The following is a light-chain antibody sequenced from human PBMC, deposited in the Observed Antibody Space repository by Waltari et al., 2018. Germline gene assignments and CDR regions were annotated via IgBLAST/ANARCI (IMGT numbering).Light chain of an antibody. CDR1: SSQVGPHNH. CDR2: DVN. CDR3: CAYAGGPWV. J-gene: IGLJ3*02. V-gene: IGLV2-11*01. Sequence: QSALPQPRPVSGSPGQSVTVSCTGPSSQVGPHNHVSWYQQYPGRAPKVMIHDVNKRPSGVPHRFSGSRSGNTASLTISGLQAEDEADYYCCAYAGGPWVFGGGTRVTVL.